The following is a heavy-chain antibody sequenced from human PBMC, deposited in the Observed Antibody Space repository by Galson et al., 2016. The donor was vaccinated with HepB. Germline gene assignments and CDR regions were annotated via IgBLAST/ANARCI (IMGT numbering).Heavy chain of an antibody. D-gene: IGHD1-26*01. Sequence: SETLSLTCAVSGGSVSSHNWWSWVRQPPGKGLEWIGEVFHSGSTNYNPSLKSRVTISVDTSKNQFTLKMSSVTAADSAVYYCARTEFGEVGTTTSMVGYWDQGSLVTVS. J-gene: IGHJ4*02. CDR1: GGSVSSHNW. CDR2: VFHSGST. V-gene: IGHV4-4*02. CDR3: ARTEFGEVGTTTSMVGY.